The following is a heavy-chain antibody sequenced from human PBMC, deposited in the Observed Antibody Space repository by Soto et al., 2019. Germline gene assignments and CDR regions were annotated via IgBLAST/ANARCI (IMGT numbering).Heavy chain of an antibody. CDR3: ARDFPPLLLLNAFDI. CDR1: GFTFSSYG. Sequence: QVRLVESGGGVVQPGRSLRLSCAASGFTFSSYGMHWVRQAPGKGLEWVAVIWYDGSNKYYADSVKGRFTISRDNSKNTLYLQMNSLRAEDTAVYYCARDFPPLLLLNAFDIWGQGTMVTVSS. CDR2: IWYDGSNK. J-gene: IGHJ3*02. D-gene: IGHD2-21*02. V-gene: IGHV3-33*01.